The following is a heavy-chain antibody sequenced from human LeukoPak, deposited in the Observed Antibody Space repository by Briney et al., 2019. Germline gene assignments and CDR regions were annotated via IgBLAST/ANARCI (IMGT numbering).Heavy chain of an antibody. J-gene: IGHJ4*02. CDR2: IYNSGST. D-gene: IGHD6-13*01. V-gene: IGHV4-61*02. Sequence: SQTLSLTCTVSGGSITIHTYYWSWIRQPAGKGLEYIGRIYNSGSTNYNPSLKSRVTISVDTPKNQFSLKLTSVTASDSAVYYCASSNWLRDANFDSWGQGTLVTVSS. CDR1: GGSITIHTYY. CDR3: ASSNWLRDANFDS.